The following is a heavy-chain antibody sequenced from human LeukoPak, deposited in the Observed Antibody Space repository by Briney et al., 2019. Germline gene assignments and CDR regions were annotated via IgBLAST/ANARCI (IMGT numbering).Heavy chain of an antibody. J-gene: IGHJ6*03. CDR1: GYTFTSYG. D-gene: IGHD6-19*01. CDR3: ARDPPQWLPRLYYMDV. CDR2: ISAYNGNT. V-gene: IGHV1-18*01. Sequence: GASVNVSCKSCGYTFTSYGIGWVRQAAGRGGEGMGGISAYNGNTNYAQKLQGRVTLTTDTSTSTAYMELRSLRSHDTAVYYCARDPPQWLPRLYYMDVWGTGTTVTASS.